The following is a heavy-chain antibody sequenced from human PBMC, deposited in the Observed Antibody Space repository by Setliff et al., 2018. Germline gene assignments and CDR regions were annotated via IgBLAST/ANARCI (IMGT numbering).Heavy chain of an antibody. CDR2: INHRGTT. V-gene: IGHV4-34*01. D-gene: IGHD3-22*01. CDR1: GGSFSGYY. J-gene: IGHJ5*02. Sequence: PSETLSLTCAVYGGSFSGYYWNWIRQAPGKGLEWSGEINHRGTTSYTPSLKGRVTISVDTSKNLFSLKLSSVTAADTAVYFCARGPRFDYESPTYRRRFDPWGQGTAVTVSS. CDR3: ARGPRFDYESPTYRRRFDP.